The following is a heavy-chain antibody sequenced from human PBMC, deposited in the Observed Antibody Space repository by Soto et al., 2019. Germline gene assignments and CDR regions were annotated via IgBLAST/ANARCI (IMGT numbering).Heavy chain of an antibody. CDR2: ISYSGST. J-gene: IGHJ4*02. V-gene: IGHV4-59*01. Sequence: SLTCTVSGASISSYYWSWIRQPPGKGLELIGYISYSGSTNYNPSLKSRVTISVDTSKNQFSLKLRSVTAADTAVYYCATRSSINADLVDYWGQGTLVTVSS. D-gene: IGHD4-17*01. CDR3: ATRSSINADLVDY. CDR1: GASISSYY.